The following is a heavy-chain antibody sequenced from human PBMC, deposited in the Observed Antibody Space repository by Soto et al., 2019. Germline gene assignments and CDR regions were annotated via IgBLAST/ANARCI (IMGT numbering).Heavy chain of an antibody. CDR3: ARSVAVPGAHIDY. Sequence: PSETLSLTCSVSGGSISGSHWSRIRQSPGKGLEWLGYVYYTGSTNYSPSLRSRVSISVDTSKNEFSLRLSSVTAADTAVYFCARSVAVPGAHIDYWGQGTQVTLSS. V-gene: IGHV4-59*01. J-gene: IGHJ4*02. D-gene: IGHD6-19*01. CDR2: VYYTGST. CDR1: GGSISGSH.